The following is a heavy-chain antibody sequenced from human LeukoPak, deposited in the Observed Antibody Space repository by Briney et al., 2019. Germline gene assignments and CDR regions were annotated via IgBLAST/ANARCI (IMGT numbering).Heavy chain of an antibody. V-gene: IGHV3-7*03. CDR3: ARDSLIQYGSGSYWGFDY. CDR1: GFIFSNYW. Sequence: GVSLRLSCAASGFIFSNYWMSWVRQAPGKGPEWVGDIKTDGSDKYYVGSVKGRFTISRDNAKNSLYLQMNSLRAEDTAVYYCARDSLIQYGSGSYWGFDYWGQGILVTVSS. J-gene: IGHJ4*02. D-gene: IGHD3-10*01. CDR2: IKTDGSDK.